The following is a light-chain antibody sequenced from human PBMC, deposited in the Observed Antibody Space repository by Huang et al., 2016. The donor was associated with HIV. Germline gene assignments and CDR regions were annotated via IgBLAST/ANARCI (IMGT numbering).Light chain of an antibody. V-gene: IGKV3-20*01. CDR1: QSVRSSY. CDR3: QQYGSSPYT. CDR2: SAS. J-gene: IGKJ2*01. Sequence: EIVLTKSPGTLSLSPGEIATHSCMASQSVRSSYLAWYQQKPGQAPRPLIYSASSRATGIPDRFSGSGSGTDFALTISRLEPEDFAVYYCQQYGSSPYTFGQGTKLEIK.